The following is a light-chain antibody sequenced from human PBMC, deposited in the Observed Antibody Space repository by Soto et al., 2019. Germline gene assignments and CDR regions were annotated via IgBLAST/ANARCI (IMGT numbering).Light chain of an antibody. CDR3: QQYARSPWT. CDR1: QTVSSGY. J-gene: IGKJ1*01. Sequence: EVVLTQSPGTLSLSPGEAATLSCRASQTVSSGYLAWYQQRSGQAPRPLIYGSSSRASDVPDRFSGSGSGTEFTLTISSLEPEDFAVYFCQQYARSPWTFGQGTKLEIK. CDR2: GSS. V-gene: IGKV3-20*01.